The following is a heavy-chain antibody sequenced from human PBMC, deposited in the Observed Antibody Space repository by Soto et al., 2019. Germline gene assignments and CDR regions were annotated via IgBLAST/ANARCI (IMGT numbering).Heavy chain of an antibody. CDR2: IYYNGRT. V-gene: IGHV4-59*01. Sequence: QVQLQESGPGLVKPSETLSLTCTVSGGSISTYYWSWIRQPPGKGLEWSGYIYYNGRTNYNPSRGSRIAIPLNTSKIQFSQTLGSVSAADRAVYYCARDGSGYDFWSGPYFFGYLGPGTLVTVSP. CDR3: ARDGSGYDFWSGPYFFGY. J-gene: IGHJ4*02. CDR1: GGSISTYY. D-gene: IGHD3-3*01.